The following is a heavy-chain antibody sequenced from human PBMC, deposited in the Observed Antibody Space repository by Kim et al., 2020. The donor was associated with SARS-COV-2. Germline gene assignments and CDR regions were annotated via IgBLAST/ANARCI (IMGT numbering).Heavy chain of an antibody. V-gene: IGHV1-8*01. CDR2: MNPNSGNT. D-gene: IGHD5-12*01. CDR1: GYTFTSYD. J-gene: IGHJ6*03. Sequence: ASVKVSCKASGYTFTSYDINWVRQATGQGLEWMGWMNPNSGNTGHAQKFQGRVTMTRNTSISTAYMELSSLRSEDTAVYYCARGSIVATIFNYYYYMDVWGKGTTVTVSS. CDR3: ARGSIVATIFNYYYYMDV.